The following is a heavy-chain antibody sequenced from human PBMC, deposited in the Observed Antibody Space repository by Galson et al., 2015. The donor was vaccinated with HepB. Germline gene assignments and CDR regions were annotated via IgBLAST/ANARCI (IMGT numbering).Heavy chain of an antibody. D-gene: IGHD3-10*01. V-gene: IGHV1-18*01. CDR2: ISAYNGNT. CDR3: ARVKMVRGVIKYYFDY. J-gene: IGHJ4*02. Sequence: SVKVSCKASGYTFTSYGISWVRQAPGQGLEWMGWISAYNGNTNYAQKLQGRVTMTTDTSTSTAYMELRSLRSDDTAVYYCARVKMVRGVIKYYFDYWGQGTLVTVSS. CDR1: GYTFTSYG.